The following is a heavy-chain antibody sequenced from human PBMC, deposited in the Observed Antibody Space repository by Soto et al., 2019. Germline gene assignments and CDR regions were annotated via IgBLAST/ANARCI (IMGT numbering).Heavy chain of an antibody. CDR1: GGSFGGYY. V-gene: IGHV4-34*01. CDR3: ARRTGEWLLGNYSYYAMDR. Sequence: PSKPLSLTCAVYGGSFGGYYWRWIRQPPGKGLEWIGEINHSGSTNYNPSLKSRVTISVDTSKNQFSLKLSSVTAADTAVYYCARRTGEWLLGNYSYYAMDRWGHGTPVTVSS. D-gene: IGHD3-3*01. CDR2: INHSGST. J-gene: IGHJ6*02.